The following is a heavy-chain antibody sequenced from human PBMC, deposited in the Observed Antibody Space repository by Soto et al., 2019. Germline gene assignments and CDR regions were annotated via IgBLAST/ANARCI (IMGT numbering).Heavy chain of an antibody. D-gene: IGHD3-22*01. J-gene: IGHJ3*02. CDR3: ARDGSGYDTSGYYLYDAFDI. CDR2: LYKSGST. CDR1: GDSITNTTYY. Sequence: SETLSLTCSVSGDSITNTTYYWYWIRQPPGKGLEWLGSLYKSGSTYYNPSLKSRVTVSVDPAKNQFSLELDSVTAGDTAVYYCARDGSGYDTSGYYLYDAFDIWGQGTMVTVSS. V-gene: IGHV4-39*01.